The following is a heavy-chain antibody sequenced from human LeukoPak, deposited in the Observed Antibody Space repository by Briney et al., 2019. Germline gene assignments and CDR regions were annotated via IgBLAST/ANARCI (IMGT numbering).Heavy chain of an antibody. J-gene: IGHJ4*02. V-gene: IGHV3-23*01. Sequence: GGSLRLSCAASGFSFSSYAMSWVRQAPGKGLEWVSGISSSGGSPYYADSVQGRFTISRDNSKNTLFLQMTGLRAEDTAVYYCADLGTSYYYDRSTYWGQGTLVAVSS. CDR2: ISSSGGSP. CDR1: GFSFSSYA. CDR3: ADLGTSYYYDRSTY. D-gene: IGHD3-22*01.